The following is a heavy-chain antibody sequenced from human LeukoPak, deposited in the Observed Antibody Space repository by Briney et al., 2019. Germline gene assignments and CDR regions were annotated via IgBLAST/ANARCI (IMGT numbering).Heavy chain of an antibody. V-gene: IGHV4-31*03. CDR3: SGNNVLLWFGELIP. J-gene: IGHJ5*02. Sequence: SETLSLTCTVSGGSISSGGYYWSWIRQHPGKGLEWIGYIYYSVSTYYNLSLKSRVTISVDTSKNQFSLKLSSVTAADTAVYYCSGNNVLLWFGELIPWGQGTLVTVSS. D-gene: IGHD3-10*01. CDR2: IYYSVST. CDR1: GGSISSGGYY.